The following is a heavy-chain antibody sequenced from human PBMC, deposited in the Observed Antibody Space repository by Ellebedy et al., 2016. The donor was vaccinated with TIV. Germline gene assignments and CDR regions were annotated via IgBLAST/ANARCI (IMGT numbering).Heavy chain of an antibody. CDR1: GGSISSGDYY. CDR2: IYYSGST. CDR3: ARVWVHYDILPPRDYYYGMDV. J-gene: IGHJ6*02. V-gene: IGHV4-30-4*02. Sequence: SETLSLTCTVSGGSISSGDYYWSWIRQPPGKGLEWIGYIYYSGSTYYNPSLKSRVTISVDTSKNQFSLKLSSVTAADTAVYYCARVWVHYDILPPRDYYYGMDVWGQGTTVTVSS. D-gene: IGHD3-9*01.